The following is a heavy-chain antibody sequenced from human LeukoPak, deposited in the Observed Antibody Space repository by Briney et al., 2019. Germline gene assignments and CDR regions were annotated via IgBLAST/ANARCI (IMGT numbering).Heavy chain of an antibody. V-gene: IGHV3-21*01. Sequence: GGSLRLSCAASGFTFSSYSMNWVRQAPGKGLEWVSSISSSSSYIYYADSVKGRFTISRDNARNSLYLQMNSLRAEDTAVYYCARGYASGSYPPDYWGQGTLVTVS. CDR2: ISSSSSYI. J-gene: IGHJ4*02. CDR1: GFTFSSYS. D-gene: IGHD3-10*01. CDR3: ARGYASGSYPPDY.